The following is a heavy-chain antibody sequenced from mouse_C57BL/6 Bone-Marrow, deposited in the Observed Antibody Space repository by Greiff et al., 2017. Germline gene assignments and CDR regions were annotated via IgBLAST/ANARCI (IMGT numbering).Heavy chain of an antibody. V-gene: IGHV5-16*01. J-gene: IGHJ2*01. CDR2: INYDGSST. CDR1: GFTFSDYY. D-gene: IGHD2-12*01. CDR3: AREGTTGYYFDV. Sequence: EVMLVESEGGLVQPGSSMKLSCTASGFTFSDYYMAWVRQVPEKGLEWVANINYDGSSTYYLDSLKSRFIISRDNAKNILYLQMSSLKSEDTATYYCAREGTTGYYFDVWGKGTTLTVSS.